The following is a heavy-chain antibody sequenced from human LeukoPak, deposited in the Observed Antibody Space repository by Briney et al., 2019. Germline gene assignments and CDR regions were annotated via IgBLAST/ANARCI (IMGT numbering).Heavy chain of an antibody. Sequence: PSETLSLTCTVSGGSISSYYWSWIRQPPGKGLEWIGYIYYSGSTNYNPSLKSRVTISVDTSKNQFSLKLSSVTAADTAVYYCATSLEGVAAAGIDYWAREPWSPSPQ. CDR3: ATSLEGVAAAGIDY. V-gene: IGHV4-59*01. J-gene: IGHJ4*02. CDR1: GGSISSYY. CDR2: IYYSGST. D-gene: IGHD6-13*01.